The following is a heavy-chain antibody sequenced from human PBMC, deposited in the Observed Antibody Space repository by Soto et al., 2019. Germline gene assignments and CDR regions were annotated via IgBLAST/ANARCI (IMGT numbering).Heavy chain of an antibody. CDR1: GFTFSSYS. V-gene: IGHV3-21*01. D-gene: IGHD2-2*01. CDR3: ARGYCSSTSCPPSDY. Sequence: GGSLRLSCAASGFTFSSYSMNWVRQAPGKGLEWVSSISSSSYIYYADSVKGRFTISRDNAKNSLYLQMNSLRAEDTAVYYCARGYCSSTSCPPSDYWGQGTLVTVSS. J-gene: IGHJ4*02. CDR2: ISSSSYI.